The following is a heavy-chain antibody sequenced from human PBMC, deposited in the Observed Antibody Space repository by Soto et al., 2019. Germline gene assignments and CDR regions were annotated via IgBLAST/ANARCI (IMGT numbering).Heavy chain of an antibody. J-gene: IGHJ4*02. D-gene: IGHD2-21*01. Sequence: PGGSLRLSCTASGLPHSNFAMMWVRQAPGKGLECVSGIYGSGRGIEYADSVKGRFTISRDNSKNTVYLEMTDLGADDTAIYYCAKDAVYNDGLWLMDHWGQGTQVTVSS. CDR3: AKDAVYNDGLWLMDH. V-gene: IGHV3-23*05. CDR2: IYGSGRGI. CDR1: GLPHSNFA.